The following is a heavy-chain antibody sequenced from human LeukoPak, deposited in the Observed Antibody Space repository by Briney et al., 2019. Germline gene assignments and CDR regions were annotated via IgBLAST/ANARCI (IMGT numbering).Heavy chain of an antibody. CDR2: IYGDGSST. D-gene: IGHD3-16*01. J-gene: IGHJ4*02. CDR3: AMGFFTPFDN. CDR1: GFTFSSSM. Sequence: QPGGSLRLSCAASGFTFSSSMMHWVRQAPGKGLVWVSRIYGDGSSTTYADSVRGRFTISRDNAKNTLYLQMNSLRSEDTAIYYCAMGFFTPFDNWGQGTLVTVSS. V-gene: IGHV3-74*01.